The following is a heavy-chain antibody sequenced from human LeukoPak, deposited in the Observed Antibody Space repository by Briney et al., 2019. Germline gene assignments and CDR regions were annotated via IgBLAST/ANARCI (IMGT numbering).Heavy chain of an antibody. V-gene: IGHV3-30*03. CDR1: GFTFSSYS. J-gene: IGHJ4*02. CDR2: ISYDGSNK. Sequence: GGSLRLSCAASGFTFSSYSMNWVRQAPGKGLERVAVISYDGSNKYYADSVKGRFTISRDNSKNTLYLQMNSLRAEDTAVYYCAREIHTMGGFDYWGQGTLVTVSS. D-gene: IGHD3-10*01. CDR3: AREIHTMGGFDY.